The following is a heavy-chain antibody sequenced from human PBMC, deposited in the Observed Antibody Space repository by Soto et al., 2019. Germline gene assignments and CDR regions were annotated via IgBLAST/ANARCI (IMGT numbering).Heavy chain of an antibody. J-gene: IGHJ6*02. Sequence: EVQLVESGGGLVQPGGSLRLSCAASGFTFSSYDMHWVRQATGKGLEWVSAIGTAGDTYYPGSVKGRFTISRENAKNSLYLQMNSLRAGDTAVYYCARESVYYAGGMDVWGQGTTVTVSS. CDR1: GFTFSSYD. CDR3: ARESVYYAGGMDV. V-gene: IGHV3-13*04. D-gene: IGHD1-26*01. CDR2: IGTAGDT.